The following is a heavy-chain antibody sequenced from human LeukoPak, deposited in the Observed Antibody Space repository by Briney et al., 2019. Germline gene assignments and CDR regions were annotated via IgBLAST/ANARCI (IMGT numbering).Heavy chain of an antibody. CDR3: ARDSSSWYNWFDP. Sequence: SVKVSCKASGFTFTSSAVQWVRQARGQRLEWIGWIVVGSGNTNYAQKFQERVTITRDMSTSTAYMELSSLRSEDTAVYYCARDSSSWYNWFDPWGQGTLVTVSS. CDR2: IVVGSGNT. CDR1: GFTFTSSA. D-gene: IGHD6-13*01. V-gene: IGHV1-58*01. J-gene: IGHJ5*02.